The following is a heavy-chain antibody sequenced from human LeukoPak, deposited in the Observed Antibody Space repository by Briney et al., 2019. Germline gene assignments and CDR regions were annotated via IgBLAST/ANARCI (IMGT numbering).Heavy chain of an antibody. V-gene: IGHV1-2*04. CDR1: GYTFTGYY. Sequence: RASVKVSCKASGYTFTGYYMHWVRQAPGQGLEWMGWINPNSGGTNYAQKFQGWVTMTRDTSISTAYMELSRLRSDDTAVYYCARESSGWYLRGGMDVWGQGTTVTVSS. CDR2: INPNSGGT. J-gene: IGHJ6*02. CDR3: ARESSGWYLRGGMDV. D-gene: IGHD6-19*01.